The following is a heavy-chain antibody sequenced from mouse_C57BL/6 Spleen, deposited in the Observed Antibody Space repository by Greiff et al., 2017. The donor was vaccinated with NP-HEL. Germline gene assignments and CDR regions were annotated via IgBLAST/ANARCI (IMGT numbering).Heavy chain of an antibody. D-gene: IGHD1-1*01. Sequence: EVNVVESGGGLVKPGGSLKLSCAASGFTFSDYGMHWVRQAPEKGLEWVAYISSGSSTIYYADTVKGRFTISRDNAKNTLFLQMTSLRSEDTAMYYCANYYGSRGYAMDYWGQGTSVTVSS. J-gene: IGHJ4*01. V-gene: IGHV5-17*01. CDR3: ANYYGSRGYAMDY. CDR1: GFTFSDYG. CDR2: ISSGSSTI.